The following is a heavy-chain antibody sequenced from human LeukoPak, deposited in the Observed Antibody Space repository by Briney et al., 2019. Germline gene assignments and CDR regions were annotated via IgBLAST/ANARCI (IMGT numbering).Heavy chain of an antibody. J-gene: IGHJ4*02. CDR1: GFTFSSYA. Sequence: GGSLGLSCEASGFTFSSYAMSWVRQAQGKGLEWVSGTSGSGGYTYYADSVKGRFTISRDNSKNTLYLQMNSLRAEDTAVYYCAKGGGFYGDYAFDYWGQGTLVTVSS. D-gene: IGHD4-17*01. CDR3: AKGGGFYGDYAFDY. V-gene: IGHV3-23*01. CDR2: TSGSGGYT.